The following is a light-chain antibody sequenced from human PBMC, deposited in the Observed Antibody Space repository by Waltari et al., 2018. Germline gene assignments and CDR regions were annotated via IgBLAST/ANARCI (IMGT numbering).Light chain of an antibody. V-gene: IGLV3-21*02. CDR2: DDG. Sequence: SYVLTQPPSVSVAPGQTARISCDGNNIGSKNVHWYQQKPGQAPVLVVYDDGDRPSGIPERFSGSNSGNTATLTISMVDAGDEADYYCQVWDSGSDHYVFGTVTKVTVL. CDR1: NIGSKN. CDR3: QVWDSGSDHYV. J-gene: IGLJ1*01.